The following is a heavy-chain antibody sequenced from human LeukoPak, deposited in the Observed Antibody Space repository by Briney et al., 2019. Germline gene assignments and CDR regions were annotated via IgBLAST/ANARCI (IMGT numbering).Heavy chain of an antibody. V-gene: IGHV1-58*02. Sequence: SVKVSCKASGFTFTSSAMQWVRQARGQRLEWIGWIVVGSGNTNYAQKFQERVTITRDMSTSTAYMELSSLRFEDTAVYYCATRGVGADKGILDYWGQGTLVTVSS. J-gene: IGHJ4*02. D-gene: IGHD1-26*01. CDR1: GFTFTSSA. CDR2: IVVGSGNT. CDR3: ATRGVGADKGILDY.